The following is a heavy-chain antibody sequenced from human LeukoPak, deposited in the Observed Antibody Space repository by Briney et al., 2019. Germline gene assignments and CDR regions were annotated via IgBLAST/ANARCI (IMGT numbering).Heavy chain of an antibody. V-gene: IGHV3-23*01. D-gene: IGHD1-1*01. CDR2: IRSNRDTT. CDR3: AKGQELDDGVFDS. CDR1: GFTFSSLA. J-gene: IGHJ4*02. Sequence: GGSLRLSCTASGFTFSSLAMTWVRQAPGKGLEWVSTIRSNRDTTYNADYVKGRFTISRDNSKNTLYLELNSLRVEDTAPFYCAKGQELDDGVFDSWGQGTMVTVAS.